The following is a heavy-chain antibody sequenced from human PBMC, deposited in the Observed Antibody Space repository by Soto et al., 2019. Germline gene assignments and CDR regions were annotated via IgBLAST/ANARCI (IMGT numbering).Heavy chain of an antibody. Sequence: ASVNVSCKSSGYTFTSYCIHWVRQAPGQRLECMGWINAANGDTKYSPKFQGRVTITRDTSASTAYMELSSLRSEDTAVYYCVRRHVSATGIDWFDPWGQGTLVTVS. D-gene: IGHD6-13*01. CDR3: VRRHVSATGIDWFDP. V-gene: IGHV1-3*01. J-gene: IGHJ5*02. CDR2: INAANGDT. CDR1: GYTFTSYC.